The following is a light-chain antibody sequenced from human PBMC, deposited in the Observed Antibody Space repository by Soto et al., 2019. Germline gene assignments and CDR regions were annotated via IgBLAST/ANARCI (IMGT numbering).Light chain of an antibody. J-gene: IGLJ1*01. CDR2: RNN. Sequence: QSVLTQPPSASGTPGQRVTISCSGSSSNIGSNYVYWYQQLPGKAPKLLIYRNNQRPSGVPDRFSGSKSGTSASLAISGLRSEDEADYYCAAWDDSLSGGVFGTGTKVTVL. CDR1: SSNIGSNY. CDR3: AAWDDSLSGGV. V-gene: IGLV1-47*01.